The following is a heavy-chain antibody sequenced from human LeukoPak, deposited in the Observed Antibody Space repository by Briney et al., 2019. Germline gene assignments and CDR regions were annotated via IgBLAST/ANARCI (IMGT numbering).Heavy chain of an antibody. CDR1: GYSFTSYS. CDR2: IYPGDSDT. Sequence: GESLKISCKGAGYSFTSYSMGWLGQMPGKGLEWMGIIYPGDSDTRYSPSFQGQVTISADKSISTASLQWGSLKASDTAMYYCARTEPSLMAIDYWGQGTLVTVSS. J-gene: IGHJ4*02. D-gene: IGHD2-8*01. CDR3: ARTEPSLMAIDY. V-gene: IGHV5-51*01.